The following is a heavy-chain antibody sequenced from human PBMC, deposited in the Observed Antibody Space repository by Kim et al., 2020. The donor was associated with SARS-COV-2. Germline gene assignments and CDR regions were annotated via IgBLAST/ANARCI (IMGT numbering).Heavy chain of an antibody. D-gene: IGHD6-13*01. CDR3: ARMMIAAGFPLNWFDP. Sequence: SETLSLTCSVSGGSVSSGIHYWSWIRQPPGKGLEWIGYIYNSGNTKYNPSLKSRVTISVDTSKNQFSLKLISVTTADTAVYYCARMMIAAGFPLNWFDPWGQGTLVTVSS. V-gene: IGHV4-61*01. J-gene: IGHJ5*02. CDR1: GGSVSSGIHY. CDR2: IYNSGNT.